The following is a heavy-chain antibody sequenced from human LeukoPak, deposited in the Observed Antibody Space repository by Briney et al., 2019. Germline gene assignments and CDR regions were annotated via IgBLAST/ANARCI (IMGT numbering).Heavy chain of an antibody. CDR3: ARGSGGNVVVRRYNWFDP. J-gene: IGHJ5*02. D-gene: IGHD2-2*01. CDR2: MNPNSGNT. CDR1: GYTFTSYD. V-gene: IGHV1-8*01. Sequence: APVKVSCKASGYTFTSYDINWVRQATGQGLEWMGWMNPNSGNTGYAQKFQGRVTMTRNTSISTAYMELSSLRSEDTAVYYCARGSGGNVVVRRYNWFDPWGQGTLVTVSS.